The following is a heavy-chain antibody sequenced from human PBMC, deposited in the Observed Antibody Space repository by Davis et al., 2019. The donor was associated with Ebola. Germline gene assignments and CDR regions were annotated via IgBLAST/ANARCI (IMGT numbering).Heavy chain of an antibody. J-gene: IGHJ4*02. V-gene: IGHV3-7*01. CDR1: GFTFSSYW. D-gene: IGHD2-15*01. Sequence: GESLKISCAASGFTFSSYWMSWVRQAPGKGLEWVANIKQDGSEKSYVDSVKGRITISRDNAKNSLYLQMNSLRAEDTAVYYCARGPPEDVVVVVVAADYWGQGTLVTVSS. CDR2: IKQDGSEK. CDR3: ARGPPEDVVVVVVAADY.